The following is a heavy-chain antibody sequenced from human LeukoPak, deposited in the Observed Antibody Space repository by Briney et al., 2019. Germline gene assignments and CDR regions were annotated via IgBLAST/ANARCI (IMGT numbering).Heavy chain of an antibody. J-gene: IGHJ4*02. D-gene: IGHD3-10*01. CDR2: VYSTGST. V-gene: IGHV4-59*01. Sequence: SETLSLTCTVSGGSISSYYWNRIRQPPGEELEWVGYVYSTGSTKYNPSLKSRVTISLDTSKNRFSLKLRSVTAADTAVYYCARGSGNWGYFFDCWGQGTLVTVSS. CDR3: ARGSGNWGYFFDC. CDR1: GGSISSYY.